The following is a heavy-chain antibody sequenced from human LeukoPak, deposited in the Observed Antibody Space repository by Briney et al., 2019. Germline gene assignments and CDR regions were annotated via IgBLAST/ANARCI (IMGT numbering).Heavy chain of an antibody. V-gene: IGHV7-4-1*02. J-gene: IGHJ3*02. CDR2: INTNTGNP. CDR3: ARDLVGVTFAFDI. D-gene: IGHD1-26*01. Sequence: ASVKVSCKASGYTFTAYAMNWVRQAPGQGLEWMGWINTNTGNPTYAQGFTGRFVFSLDTSVTTAYLHISSLKAEDTAVYYCARDLVGVTFAFDIWGQGTMVTVSS. CDR1: GYTFTAYA.